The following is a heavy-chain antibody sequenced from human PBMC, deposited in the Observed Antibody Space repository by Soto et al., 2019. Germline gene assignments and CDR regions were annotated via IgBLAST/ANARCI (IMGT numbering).Heavy chain of an antibody. Sequence: SETLSLTCTVSGGSISSGDYYWSWIRQPPGKGLEWIGYIYYSGSTYYNPSLKSRVTISVDTSKNQFSLKLSSVTAADTAVYYCARERGYSYRLGIWFDPWGQATLVTVSS. J-gene: IGHJ5*02. CDR1: GGSISSGDYY. CDR3: ARERGYSYRLGIWFDP. D-gene: IGHD5-18*01. V-gene: IGHV4-30-4*01. CDR2: IYYSGST.